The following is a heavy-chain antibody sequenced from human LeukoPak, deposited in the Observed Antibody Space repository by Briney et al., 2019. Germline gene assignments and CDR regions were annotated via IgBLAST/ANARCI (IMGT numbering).Heavy chain of an antibody. Sequence: GGSLTLSCAESGFTFRSYGMHWVRQAPGKGLEWVTFIGYDGSNKYYTASVKGRFTISRDNSKNTLYLQMNSLRAEDTAIYYCAQDSYYYYIDVWGKGTTVTVSS. CDR1: GFTFRSYG. J-gene: IGHJ6*03. V-gene: IGHV3-30*02. CDR2: IGYDGSNK. CDR3: AQDSYYYYIDV.